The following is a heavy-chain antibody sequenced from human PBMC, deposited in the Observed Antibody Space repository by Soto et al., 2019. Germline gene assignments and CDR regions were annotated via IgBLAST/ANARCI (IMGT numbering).Heavy chain of an antibody. J-gene: IGHJ4*02. CDR1: GTTFSNFA. CDR3: VRGPDYEGYFDY. CDR2: IILPFGTP. Sequence: SVKVSCKASGTTFSNFAIGWVRQAPGQGPEWMGGIILPFGTPNYAQKFQGRVTISADESMTTAYMELRGLQSEDTAVYYCVRGPDYEGYFDYWGQGTLVTVPS. V-gene: IGHV1-69*13. D-gene: IGHD3-22*01.